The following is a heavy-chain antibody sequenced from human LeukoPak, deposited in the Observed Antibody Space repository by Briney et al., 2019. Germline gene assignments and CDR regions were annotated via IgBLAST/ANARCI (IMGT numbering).Heavy chain of an antibody. V-gene: IGHV1-46*01. CDR3: ARATSPIAYDWNS. D-gene: IGHD5-12*01. Sequence: ASVEVSCKASGYSFTNYKIHWLRQAPGQGLQWMGIIDPSGPSVTYAQIFQGRLTVTRDTSTSTVYMQLSSLRSEDTAMYYCARATSPIAYDWNSWGQGTLVTVSS. J-gene: IGHJ4*02. CDR2: IDPSGPSV. CDR1: GYSFTNYK.